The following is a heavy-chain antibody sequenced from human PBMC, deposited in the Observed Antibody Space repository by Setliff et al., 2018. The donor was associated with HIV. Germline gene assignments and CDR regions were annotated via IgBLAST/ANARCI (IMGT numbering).Heavy chain of an antibody. V-gene: IGHV1-69*05. J-gene: IGHJ3*02. Sequence: GASVKVSCKASGGTFSSYAISWVRQAPGQGLEWMGGIIPIFGTANYAQKFQGRVTITTDESTSTAYMELSSLRSEDTAMYYCATSGFYDILTGPTPGVFDIWGQGTMVTVSS. D-gene: IGHD3-9*01. CDR1: GGTFSSYA. CDR3: ATSGFYDILTGPTPGVFDI. CDR2: IIPIFGTA.